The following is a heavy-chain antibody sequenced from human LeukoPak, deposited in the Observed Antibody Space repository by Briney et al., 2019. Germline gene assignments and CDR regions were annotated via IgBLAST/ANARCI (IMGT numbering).Heavy chain of an antibody. J-gene: IGHJ4*02. Sequence: GSVTVSCKASGYTFTSYGISWVRQAPGQGLEWMGWISSYNGNTNYAQKLQGRVTITTDTSTSTAYMELRSLRSDDTAVYYCARVYYDILTGYYADYWGQGTLVTFS. CDR1: GYTFTSYG. D-gene: IGHD3-9*01. CDR2: ISSYNGNT. CDR3: ARVYYDILTGYYADY. V-gene: IGHV1-18*01.